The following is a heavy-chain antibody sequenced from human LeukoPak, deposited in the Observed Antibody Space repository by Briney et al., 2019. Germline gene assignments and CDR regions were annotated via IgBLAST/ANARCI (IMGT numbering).Heavy chain of an antibody. V-gene: IGHV4-59*11. CDR1: GGSISSHY. Sequence: PSETLSLTCTVSGGSISSHYWSWLRQPPGKGLEWIGYIYYSGSTNYNPSLKSRVTISVDTSKNQFSLKLSSVTAADTAVYYCARWALGIIDYWGQGTLVTVSS. J-gene: IGHJ4*02. CDR3: ARWALGIIDY. CDR2: IYYSGST. D-gene: IGHD7-27*01.